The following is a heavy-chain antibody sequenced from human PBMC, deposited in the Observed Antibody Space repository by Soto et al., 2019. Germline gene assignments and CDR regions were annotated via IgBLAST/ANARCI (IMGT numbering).Heavy chain of an antibody. J-gene: IGHJ4*02. CDR1: GDSINSDKYY. CDR2: IYFRGNT. CDR3: ARLEGLATISYYFDF. V-gene: IGHV4-39*01. Sequence: PSETLSLTCSVSGDSINSDKYYWGWIRQPPGKGLEWIGSIYFRGNTYYNPSLQTRVTISLDKSKSQFSLKLNSVTAADSAVYFCARLEGLATISYYFDFWGQGALVIVSS. D-gene: IGHD3-9*01.